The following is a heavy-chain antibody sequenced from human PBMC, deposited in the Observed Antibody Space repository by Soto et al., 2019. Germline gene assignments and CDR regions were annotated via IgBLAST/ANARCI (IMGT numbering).Heavy chain of an antibody. CDR1: GFTFSDYY. D-gene: IGHD2-2*01. CDR2: ISSSGSTI. J-gene: IGHJ4*02. V-gene: IGHV3-11*01. CDR3: AGGSLKNCSSTSCYGGGGFDY. Sequence: QVQLVESGGGLVKPGGSLRLSCAASGFTFSDYYMSWIRQAPGKGLEWVSYISSSGSTIYYADSVKGRFTISRDNAKNSPYLQMNSLGAEGTAGYYCAGGSLKNCSSTSCYGGGGFDYWGQGTLVTVSS.